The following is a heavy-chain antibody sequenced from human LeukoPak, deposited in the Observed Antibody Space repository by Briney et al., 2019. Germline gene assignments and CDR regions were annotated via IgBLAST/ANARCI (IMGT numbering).Heavy chain of an antibody. Sequence: SETLSLTCTVSGGSISSSSYYWGWIRQPPGKGLEWIGSIYYSGSTYYNPSLKSRVTISVDTSKNQFSLKLSSVTAADTAVYYCARILYGSGSYYNSYDYWGQGTLVTVSS. V-gene: IGHV4-39*07. J-gene: IGHJ4*02. CDR3: ARILYGSGSYYNSYDY. CDR2: IYYSGST. CDR1: GGSISSSSYY. D-gene: IGHD3-10*01.